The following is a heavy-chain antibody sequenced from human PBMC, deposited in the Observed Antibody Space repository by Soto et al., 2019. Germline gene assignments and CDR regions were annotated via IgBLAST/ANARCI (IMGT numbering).Heavy chain of an antibody. CDR3: ARVQWLGFGMDV. J-gene: IGHJ6*02. CDR1: GFTFSSYE. V-gene: IGHV3-48*03. D-gene: IGHD6-19*01. Sequence: LRLSCAASGFTFSSYEMNWVRQAPGKGLEWVSYISSSGSTIYYADSVKGRFTISRDNAKNSLYLQMNSLRAEDTAVYYCARVQWLGFGMDVWGQGTTVTVSS. CDR2: ISSSGSTI.